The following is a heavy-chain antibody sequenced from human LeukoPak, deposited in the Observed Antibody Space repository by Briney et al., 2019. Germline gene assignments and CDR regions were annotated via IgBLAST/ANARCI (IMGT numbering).Heavy chain of an antibody. J-gene: IGHJ4*02. V-gene: IGHV3-74*01. CDR2: INTDGSST. CDR3: ARVQNEWQLLPGFDY. D-gene: IGHD1-26*01. CDR1: GFTFTRYW. Sequence: GGSLRLSCAASGFTFTRYWMHWVRQAPGKGLVWVSRINTDGSSTACADSVKGRFTSSRDNAKNTVYLQMNSLRAEDTAVYYCARVQNEWQLLPGFDYWGQGTLVTVSS.